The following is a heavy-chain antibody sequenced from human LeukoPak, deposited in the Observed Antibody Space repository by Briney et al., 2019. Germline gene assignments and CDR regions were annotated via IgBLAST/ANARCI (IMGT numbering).Heavy chain of an antibody. CDR3: ASQYCSGGSCYPETYYFAY. V-gene: IGHV1-46*01. CDR1: GYTFTSYY. D-gene: IGHD2-15*01. Sequence: GASVKVSCKASGYTFTSYYMHWVRQAPGQGLEWMGIINPSGGSTSYAQKFQGRVTMTRDTSTSTVYMELSSLRSEDTAVYYCASQYCSGGSCYPETYYFAYWGQGTLVTVSS. J-gene: IGHJ4*02. CDR2: INPSGGST.